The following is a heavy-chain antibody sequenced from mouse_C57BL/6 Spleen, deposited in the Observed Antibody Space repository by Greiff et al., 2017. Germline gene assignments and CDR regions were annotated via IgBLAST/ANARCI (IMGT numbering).Heavy chain of an antibody. CDR2: INYDGSGT. Sequence: EVMLVESEGGLVQPGSSMKLSCTASGFTFSDYYMAWVRQVPEKGVEWVASINYDGSGTYYLDSLKSRFIISRDNAKNILYLQMSSLKSEDTATYYCARDVGFAYWGQGTLVTVSA. J-gene: IGHJ3*01. CDR3: ARDVGFAY. CDR1: GFTFSDYY. V-gene: IGHV5-16*01.